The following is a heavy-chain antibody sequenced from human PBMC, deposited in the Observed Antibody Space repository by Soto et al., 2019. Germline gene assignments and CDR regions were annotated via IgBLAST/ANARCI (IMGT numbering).Heavy chain of an antibody. CDR2: VSAYNGNT. Sequence: GSVKVSCKASGYTFTSYGISRVRQAPGQGLEWMGWVSAYNGNTNYAQTLKGRVTMTIDTSTSTAYMELRSLRSEDTAVYYCARGSSYSSSSYSDYWGQGTMVTVSS. D-gene: IGHD6-6*01. CDR3: ARGSSYSSSSYSDY. V-gene: IGHV1-18*01. CDR1: GYTFTSYG. J-gene: IGHJ4*02.